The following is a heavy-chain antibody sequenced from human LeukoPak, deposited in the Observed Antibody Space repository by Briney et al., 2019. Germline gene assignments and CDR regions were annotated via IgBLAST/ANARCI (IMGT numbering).Heavy chain of an antibody. CDR2: IGPDGRNI. D-gene: IGHD1-7*01. CDR1: GFTLSDYW. CDR3: VRDGGGTTPYDS. J-gene: IGHJ4*02. Sequence: GGSLRLSCAASGFTLSDYWMNWVRQTPGKGPVLVSHIGPDGRNIAYADSVKGRFTISRDSAKNTLYLQMNSLRVGDTAVYYCVRDGGGTTPYDSWGQGTLVTVSS. V-gene: IGHV3-74*01.